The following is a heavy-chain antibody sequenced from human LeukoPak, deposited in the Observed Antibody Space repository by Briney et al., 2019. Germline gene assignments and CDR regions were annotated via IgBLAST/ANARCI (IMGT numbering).Heavy chain of an antibody. J-gene: IGHJ3*02. V-gene: IGHV3-53*01. D-gene: IGHD1-26*01. CDR2: IYSGGST. CDR1: GLTVSSNY. CDR3: ARGGSYLSAFDI. Sequence: TGGSLRLSCAASGLTVSSNYMNWVRQAPGKGLEWVSIIYSGGSTFYADSVKGRFTISRDNSKNTLYLQMNSLRAEDTAVYYCARGGSYLSAFDIWGQGTMVTVSS.